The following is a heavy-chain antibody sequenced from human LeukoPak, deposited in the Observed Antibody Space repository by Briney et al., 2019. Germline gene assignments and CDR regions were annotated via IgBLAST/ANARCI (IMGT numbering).Heavy chain of an antibody. CDR3: ARGRVTMVRGAHGTQGYYMDV. D-gene: IGHD3-10*01. Sequence: SETLSPTCAVYGGSFSGYYWSWIRQSPGKGLEWIGEINHSGSTKYNPSLKSRVTISVDTSKNQFSLKLSSVTAADTAVYYCARGRVTMVRGAHGTQGYYMDVWGKGTTVTVPS. J-gene: IGHJ6*03. CDR2: INHSGST. V-gene: IGHV4-34*01. CDR1: GGSFSGYY.